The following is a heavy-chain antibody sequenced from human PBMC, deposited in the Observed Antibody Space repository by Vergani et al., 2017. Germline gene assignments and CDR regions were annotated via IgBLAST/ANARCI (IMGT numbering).Heavy chain of an antibody. V-gene: IGHV3-20*04. CDR1: GFTFDDYG. D-gene: IGHD3-10*01. CDR3: ARGGFGDHYYYGMDV. CDR2: INWNGGST. J-gene: IGHJ6*02. Sequence: EVQLVESGGGVVRPGGSLRLSCAASGFTFDDYGMSWVRQAPGKGLEWVSGINWNGGSTGYADSVKGRFTISRGNAKNSLYLQMNSLRAEDQALYYCARGGFGDHYYYGMDVWGQGTTVTVSS.